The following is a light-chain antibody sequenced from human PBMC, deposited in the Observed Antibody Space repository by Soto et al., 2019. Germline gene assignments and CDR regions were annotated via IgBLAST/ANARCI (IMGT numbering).Light chain of an antibody. CDR1: SSDIGAYDY. Sequence: QSALTQPPSASGSPGQSVTISCTGTSSDIGAYDYVSWYQQYPGKAPRLIIYEVRHRPSGVPDRFSGSKSGNTASLTISGLQAEDEADYYCCSYAGGSTFVFGTGTQLTVL. CDR2: EVR. CDR3: CSYAGGSTFV. V-gene: IGLV2-8*01. J-gene: IGLJ1*01.